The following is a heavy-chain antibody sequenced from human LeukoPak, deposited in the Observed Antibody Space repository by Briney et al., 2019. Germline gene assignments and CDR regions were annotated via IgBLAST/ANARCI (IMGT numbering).Heavy chain of an antibody. V-gene: IGHV1-18*01. CDR3: ASGEGCSSNSCTLDY. J-gene: IGHJ4*02. Sequence: GASVKVSCKASGYTFSSYGVSWVRQAPGQGLEWMGWINTYNVNTNYAQKFQGRVTLTTDASTSTAYMELRSLRSEDTAVYYCASGEGCSSNSCTLDYWGQGTLVTVSS. CDR2: INTYNVNT. CDR1: GYTFSSYG. D-gene: IGHD2-2*01.